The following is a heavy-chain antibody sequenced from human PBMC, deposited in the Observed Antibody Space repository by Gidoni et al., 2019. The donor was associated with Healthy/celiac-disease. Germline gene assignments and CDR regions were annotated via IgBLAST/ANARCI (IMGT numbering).Heavy chain of an antibody. CDR2: ISWNSGSI. CDR1: GFTFDDYA. CDR3: AKGYYDFWSGYLYGMDV. Sequence: EVQLVESGGGLVQPGRSLRLSCAASGFTFDDYAMHWVRQAPGKGLEWVSGISWNSGSIGYADSVKGRFTISRDNAKNSLYLQMNSLRAEDTALYYCAKGYYDFWSGYLYGMDVWGQGTTVTVSS. D-gene: IGHD3-3*01. V-gene: IGHV3-9*01. J-gene: IGHJ6*02.